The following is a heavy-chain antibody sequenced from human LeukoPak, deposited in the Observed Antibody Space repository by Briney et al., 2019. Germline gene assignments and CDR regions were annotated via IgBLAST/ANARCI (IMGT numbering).Heavy chain of an antibody. CDR3: ARDPSVGGFSGSELDF. Sequence: GGSLRLSCAGSGFTFSQYFMHWVRQAPGKGLEYLSVISYNGEQTYCSKSVTGRFTISRDNSKNMLYLQMGSLRPEDTAVYFCARDPSVGGFSGSELDFWGQGTLVTVSS. CDR2: ISYNGEQT. CDR1: GFTFSQYF. V-gene: IGHV3-64*01. D-gene: IGHD3-22*01. J-gene: IGHJ4*02.